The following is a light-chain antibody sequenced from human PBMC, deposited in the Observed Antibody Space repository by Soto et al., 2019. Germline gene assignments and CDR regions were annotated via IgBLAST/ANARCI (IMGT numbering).Light chain of an antibody. Sequence: ESVLTQSPGTLSLSPGDRATLSCRASQGISSSYLAWYQQAPGQAPRLLIYGASSRATGIPDRFSGSGSGTDFTLTISRLEHEHFAVYYCQQYGRSPWTFGQGTKVDIK. V-gene: IGKV3-20*01. CDR2: GAS. CDR1: QGISSSY. J-gene: IGKJ1*01. CDR3: QQYGRSPWT.